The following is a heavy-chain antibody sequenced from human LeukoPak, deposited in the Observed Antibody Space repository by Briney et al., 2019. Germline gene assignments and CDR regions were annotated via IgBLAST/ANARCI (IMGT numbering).Heavy chain of an antibody. CDR1: SFTFSAYG. Sequence: PGGTLSLSCAASSFTFSAYGMLWVRQAPGKGLEGVAFIRYDGSDKYYADSVKGRFTISRDNSKNTLYLQMSSLRVEDTAVYFCAKDLRGPNYFDPPLDWGRGTLVTVSS. CDR3: AKDLRGPNYFDPPLD. D-gene: IGHD3-22*01. CDR2: IRYDGSDK. J-gene: IGHJ4*02. V-gene: IGHV3-30*02.